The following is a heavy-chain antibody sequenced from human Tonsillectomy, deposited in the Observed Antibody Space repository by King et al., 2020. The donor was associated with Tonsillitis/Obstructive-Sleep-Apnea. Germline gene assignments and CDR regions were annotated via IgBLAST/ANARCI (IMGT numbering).Heavy chain of an antibody. J-gene: IGHJ3*02. Sequence: VQLQQWGPGLVKPSETLSLTCAVYGGSFSGYYWSWIRQPPGKGLEGIGEIDHSGSTNYNPSLKSRVTISADTSKTQLSLKLSSVTAADTAVYYCAREITTDAFDIWGQGTMVTVSS. D-gene: IGHD3-3*01. CDR1: GGSFSGYY. CDR3: AREITTDAFDI. V-gene: IGHV4-34*01. CDR2: IDHSGST.